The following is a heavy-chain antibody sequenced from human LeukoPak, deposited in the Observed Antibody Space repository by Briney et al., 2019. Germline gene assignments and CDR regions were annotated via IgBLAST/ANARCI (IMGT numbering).Heavy chain of an antibody. CDR3: AREGPTMIVLADAFDI. V-gene: IGHV1-69*04. Sequence: GASVKVSCKASGGTFSSYTISWGRQAPGQGLEWMGRIIPILGIANYAQTFQGRVTITADKSTTTAYMDLSSLRSEDTAVYYCAREGPTMIVLADAFDIWGQGTMVTVSS. CDR1: GGTFSSYT. D-gene: IGHD3-22*01. CDR2: IIPILGIA. J-gene: IGHJ3*02.